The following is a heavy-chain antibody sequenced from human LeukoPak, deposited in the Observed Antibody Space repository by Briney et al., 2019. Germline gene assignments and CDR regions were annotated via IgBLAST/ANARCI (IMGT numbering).Heavy chain of an antibody. D-gene: IGHD3-9*01. V-gene: IGHV5-51*01. CDR2: IYPGDSDT. Sequence: GESLKISWKGSGYSFTSYWIGCVRQMPGKGLEWMGSIYPGDSDTRYSPSFQGQVTISADKSISTAYLQWSSLKASDTAMYYCARRDYDILTGYYYYFDYWGQGTLVTVSS. CDR1: GYSFTSYW. J-gene: IGHJ4*02. CDR3: ARRDYDILTGYYYYFDY.